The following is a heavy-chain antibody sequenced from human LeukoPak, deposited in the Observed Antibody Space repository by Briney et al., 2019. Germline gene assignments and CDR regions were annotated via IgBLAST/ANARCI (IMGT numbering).Heavy chain of an antibody. CDR3: ARGPSSDWNVPFDS. Sequence: SETLSLTCTVSGGSISGYYWSWIRQPPGKGLEWIGYIDSGGRTTYNPSLKSRVTISLDKSKKQFSLNLNSVTAADTAVYYCARGPSSDWNVPFDSWGQGTLVTVSS. J-gene: IGHJ4*02. CDR2: IDSGGRT. V-gene: IGHV4-59*01. D-gene: IGHD6-19*01. CDR1: GGSISGYY.